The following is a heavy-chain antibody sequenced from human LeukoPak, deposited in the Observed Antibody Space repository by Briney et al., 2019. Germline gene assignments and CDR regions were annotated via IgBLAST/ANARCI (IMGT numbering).Heavy chain of an antibody. CDR2: ISWNSGSI. V-gene: IGHV3-9*03. CDR1: GFTFDDYA. D-gene: IGHD5-24*01. J-gene: IGHJ4*02. CDR3: AKDISALRDGDTFEY. Sequence: GRSLRLSCAASGFTFDDYAMHWVRQAPGKGLEWVSGISWNSGSIGYADSVKGRFTISRDNAKNSLYLQMNSLRAEDMALYYCAKDISALRDGDTFEYWGQGTLVTVSS.